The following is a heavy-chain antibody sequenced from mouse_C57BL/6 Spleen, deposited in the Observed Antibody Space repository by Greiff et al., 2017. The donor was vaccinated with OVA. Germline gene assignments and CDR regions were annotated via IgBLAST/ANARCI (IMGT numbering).Heavy chain of an antibody. CDR1: GYAFSSYW. CDR2: IYPGDGDT. J-gene: IGHJ2*01. Sequence: VQLQQSGAELVKPGASVKISCKASGYAFSSYWMNWVKQRPGKGLEWIGQIYPGDGDTNYNGKFKGKATLTADKSSSTAYMQLSRLTSEDSAVYFCARLETTVVAPDYWGQGTTLTVSS. CDR3: ARLETTVVAPDY. V-gene: IGHV1-80*01. D-gene: IGHD1-1*01.